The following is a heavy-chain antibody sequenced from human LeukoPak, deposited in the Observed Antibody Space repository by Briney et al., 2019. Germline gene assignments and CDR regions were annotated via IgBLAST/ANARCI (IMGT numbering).Heavy chain of an antibody. J-gene: IGHJ4*02. Sequence: SETLSLTCAVYGGSFSGYYWSWIRQPPGKGLEWIGEINHSGSTNYNPSLKSRVTISVDTSKNQFSLKLSSVTAADTAVYYCARRGSMTGPPPLWGQGTLVTVSS. V-gene: IGHV4-34*01. D-gene: IGHD6-6*01. CDR3: ARRGSMTGPPPL. CDR2: INHSGST. CDR1: GGSFSGYY.